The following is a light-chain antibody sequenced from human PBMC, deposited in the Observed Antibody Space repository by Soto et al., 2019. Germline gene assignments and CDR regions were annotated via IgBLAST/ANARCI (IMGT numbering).Light chain of an antibody. CDR1: SSDVGGYNR. J-gene: IGLJ1*01. CDR3: YSYRRGSAHV. V-gene: IGLV2-14*01. Sequence: QSVLTQPASVSGSPGQSITISCTGTSSDVGGYNRVSWYQQHPDKDPKLIIYEVTNRPSGISNRFSGSKSGDTASLTISGLQAEDEAPYYCYSYRRGSAHVSGNGTKVTVL. CDR2: EVT.